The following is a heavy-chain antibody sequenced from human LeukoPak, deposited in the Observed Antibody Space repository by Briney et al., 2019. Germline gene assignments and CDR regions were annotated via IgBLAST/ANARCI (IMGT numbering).Heavy chain of an antibody. CDR1: GGSISSYY. Sequence: SETLSLTCTVSGGSISSYYWSWIRQPPGKGLEWIGYIYYSGSTNYNPSLKSRVTISVDMSKNQFSLKLSSVTAADTAVYYCARRVIAAAVVSWFDPWGQGTLVTVSS. CDR2: IYYSGST. CDR3: ARRVIAAAVVSWFDP. V-gene: IGHV4-59*08. D-gene: IGHD6-13*01. J-gene: IGHJ5*02.